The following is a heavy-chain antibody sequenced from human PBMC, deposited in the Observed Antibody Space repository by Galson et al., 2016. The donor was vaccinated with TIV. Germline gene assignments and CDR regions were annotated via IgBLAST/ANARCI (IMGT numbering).Heavy chain of an antibody. CDR2: IDSRDSYT. CDR3: ARSASAGSGWVDP. V-gene: IGHV5-10-1*01. Sequence: QSGAEVKKPGESLRISCKTSGYSFTNYWITWVRQMPGKGLERMGRIDSRDSYTNYSPTFEGHVTISTDKSISTAYLQWTSLKASDSAIYYCARSASAGSGWVDPWGQGTLVTVSS. J-gene: IGHJ5*02. D-gene: IGHD3-10*01. CDR1: GYSFTNYW.